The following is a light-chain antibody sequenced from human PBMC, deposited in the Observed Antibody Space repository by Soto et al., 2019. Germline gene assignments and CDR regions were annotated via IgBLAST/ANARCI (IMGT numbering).Light chain of an antibody. CDR2: AAS. CDR3: QQTFGKPLVT. CDR1: QGIYNY. V-gene: IGKV1-9*01. J-gene: IGKJ5*01. Sequence: DIQLTQCPSFLSASVGDKVTITCRGSQGIYNYLAWYQQKPGKAPRLLIYAASRLQSGVPSRFSGTGSGTDFTLKISSLQPEDFAIYYCQQTFGKPLVTLGEGTRLEIK.